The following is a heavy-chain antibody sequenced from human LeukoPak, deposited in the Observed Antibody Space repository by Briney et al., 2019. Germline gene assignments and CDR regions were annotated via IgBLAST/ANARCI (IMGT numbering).Heavy chain of an antibody. CDR3: SRSGVVVVATRGNYMDV. D-gene: IGHD2-21*01. CDR2: INWEGSST. Sequence: LSGGSLRLSCAASGFSFDDYTMHWVRQTPGKGLEWVSLINWEGSSTFYADSVKGRFTISRDSSKNSLYLQMNSLRIEDTGLYFCSRSGVVVVATRGNYMDVWGKGTTVTVSS. V-gene: IGHV3-43*01. J-gene: IGHJ6*03. CDR1: GFSFDDYT.